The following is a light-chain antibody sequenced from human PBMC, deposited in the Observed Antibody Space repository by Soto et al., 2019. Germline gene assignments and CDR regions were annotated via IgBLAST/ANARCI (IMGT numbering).Light chain of an antibody. CDR1: QSISSW. J-gene: IGKJ1*01. Sequence: DIQMTQSPSTLSASVGDRVTITCRASQSISSWLAWYQQKPGKAPKLLIYDASSLESGVPSRFSGSGSGTEFTLTISSLQPDDFATYYCQQYTSYRTFGQGTKVE. CDR3: QQYTSYRT. CDR2: DAS. V-gene: IGKV1-5*01.